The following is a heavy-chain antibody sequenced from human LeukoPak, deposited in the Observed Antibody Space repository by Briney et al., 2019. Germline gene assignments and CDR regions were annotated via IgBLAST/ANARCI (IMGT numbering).Heavy chain of an antibody. CDR2: ISSSFIYI. D-gene: IGHD3-10*01. V-gene: IGHV3-21*04. CDR3: ARTGETMVRGVIMGFPIDY. J-gene: IGHJ4*01. CDR1: GFTFSSYS. Sequence: PGGSLRLSCAASGFTFSSYSMNWVRQAPGKGLEWVSSISSSFIYIFYAYSLTGRFTISRDNAKNSLYLQMNSLRAEDTAVYYCARTGETMVRGVIMGFPIDYWGHGTLVTVSS.